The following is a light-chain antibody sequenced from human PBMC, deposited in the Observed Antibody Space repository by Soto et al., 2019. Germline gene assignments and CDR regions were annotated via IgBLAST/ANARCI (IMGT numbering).Light chain of an antibody. CDR3: GTWDSSLSAYV. CDR2: DNN. CDR1: SSNIGNNY. Sequence: QSVLTQPPSVSAAPGQKVTISGSGSSSNIGNNYVSWYQQLPGTAPKLLIYDNNKRPSGIPDRFSGAKSGTSATLGITGLQTGDEADYYCGTWDSSLSAYVFGPGTKLTVL. J-gene: IGLJ1*01. V-gene: IGLV1-51*01.